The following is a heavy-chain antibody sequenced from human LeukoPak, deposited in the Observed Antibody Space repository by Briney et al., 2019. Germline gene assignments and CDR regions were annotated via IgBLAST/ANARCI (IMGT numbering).Heavy chain of an antibody. Sequence: ASVKVSCKASGYTFTGYCIHWVRQAPGQGLEWMGWISPNSGGTNYAQKFQGRVTMTRDTSISTGYLELSRLRSDDTAVYYCARDLDNYSGSGSYYNGDPLFQHWGQGTLVTVSS. CDR1: GYTFTGYC. J-gene: IGHJ1*01. D-gene: IGHD3-10*01. V-gene: IGHV1-2*02. CDR3: ARDLDNYSGSGSYYNGDPLFQH. CDR2: ISPNSGGT.